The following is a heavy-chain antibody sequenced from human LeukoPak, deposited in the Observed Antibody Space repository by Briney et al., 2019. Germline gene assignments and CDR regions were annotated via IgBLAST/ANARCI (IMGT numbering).Heavy chain of an antibody. CDR1: GFTFSNYW. J-gene: IGHJ4*02. Sequence: GGSLRLSCAASGFTFSNYWMSWVRQAPGKGLEWVANIKQDGSEKYYVDSVKGRFTISRDNVKNSLYLQMNSLRAEDTAVYYCARGGQVTFDNWGQGTLVTVSS. V-gene: IGHV3-7*01. CDR3: ARGGQVTFDN. D-gene: IGHD4-11*01. CDR2: IKQDGSEK.